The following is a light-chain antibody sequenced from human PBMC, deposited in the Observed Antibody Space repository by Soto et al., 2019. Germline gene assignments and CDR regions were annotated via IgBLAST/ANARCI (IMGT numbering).Light chain of an antibody. CDR2: GXX. Sequence: DIQMTQSPSSLSASVGDRVTITCRASQGISNSLAWFQQKPGRDPXXLXXGXXXLXXXXXXXFSGSPSGPAFTITISSLQPEDFATYYCLQYNSYPFTFGGGTKVDIK. V-gene: IGKV1-17*03. CDR1: QGISNS. CDR3: LQYNSYPFT. J-gene: IGKJ4*01.